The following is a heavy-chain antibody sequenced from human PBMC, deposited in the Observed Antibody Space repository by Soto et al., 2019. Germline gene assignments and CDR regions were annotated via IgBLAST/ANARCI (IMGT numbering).Heavy chain of an antibody. CDR3: ARRVITVIREVLGVGAFDI. CDR1: GYSFTSYW. Sequence: PXDSLTISCQGSGYSFTSYWIGWVRQMPGEGLEWMGIIYPGDSDTKYSPSFQGQVTISADKSISTAYLQWSSLKASDTAIYYCARRVITVIREVLGVGAFDIWGQGTMVTVSS. CDR2: IYPGDSDT. V-gene: IGHV5-51*01. J-gene: IGHJ3*02. D-gene: IGHD2-21*02.